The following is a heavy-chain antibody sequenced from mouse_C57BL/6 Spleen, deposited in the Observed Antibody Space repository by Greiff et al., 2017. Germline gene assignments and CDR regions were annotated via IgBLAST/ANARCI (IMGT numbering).Heavy chain of an antibody. CDR3: ARSRGYNAFYAMDY. Sequence: QVQLQQPGAELVKPGASVKLSCKASGYTFTSYWMHWVKQRPGRGLEWIGRIDPNSGGTKYNEKFKSKATLTVDKSSSTAYMQLSSLTSDDSAVYYCARSRGYNAFYAMDYWGQGTSVTVSS. J-gene: IGHJ4*01. CDR2: IDPNSGGT. CDR1: GYTFTSYW. V-gene: IGHV1-72*01. D-gene: IGHD2-2*01.